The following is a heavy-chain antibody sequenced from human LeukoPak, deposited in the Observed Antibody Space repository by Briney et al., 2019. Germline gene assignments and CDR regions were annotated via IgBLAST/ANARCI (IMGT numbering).Heavy chain of an antibody. CDR1: GFTFRDYN. V-gene: IGHV3-23*01. J-gene: IGHJ4*02. CDR3: AKDTLTAAAAY. CDR2: ITDSGSSI. Sequence: GGSLRLSCAASGFTFRDYNMNWVRQAPGQGLEWVSYITDSGSSIHYADSVNGRFTISRDNSKNTLYLQMNSLRAEDTAVYYCAKDTLTAAAAYWGQGTLVTVSS. D-gene: IGHD6-13*01.